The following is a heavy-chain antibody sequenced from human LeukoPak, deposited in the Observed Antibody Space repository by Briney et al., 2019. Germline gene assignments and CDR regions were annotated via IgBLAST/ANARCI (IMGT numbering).Heavy chain of an antibody. CDR1: GGSISSYY. V-gene: IGHV4-4*07. CDR2: IYTSGST. D-gene: IGHD6-13*01. CDR3: ARDRAAGMEGTDWFDP. Sequence: SETLSLTCTVSGGSISSYYWSWIRQPAGKGLEWIGRIYTSGSTNYNPSLKSRVTMSVDTSKNQFSLKLSSVTAADTAVYYCARDRAAGMEGTDWFDPWGQGTLVTVSS. J-gene: IGHJ5*02.